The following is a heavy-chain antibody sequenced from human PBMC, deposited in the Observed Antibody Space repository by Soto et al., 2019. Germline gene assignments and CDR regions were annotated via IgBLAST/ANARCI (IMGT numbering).Heavy chain of an antibody. V-gene: IGHV4-30-4*01. CDR2: IYTNGTT. D-gene: IGHD2-2*01. CDR1: GGSISNVGYF. CDR3: ARVMAAMQNWLDP. Sequence: QVQLQESGPGLVKPSQTLSLTGTVSGGSISNVGYFWSWIRQPPGKGLEWIGFIYTNGTTYYNSSLRSRVSISIDTSKSQVSLKLNSVTAADTAVYYCARVMAAMQNWLDPWCQGTLVTVSP. J-gene: IGHJ5*02.